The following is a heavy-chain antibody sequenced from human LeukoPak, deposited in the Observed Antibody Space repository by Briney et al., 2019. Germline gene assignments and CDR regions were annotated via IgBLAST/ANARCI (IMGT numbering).Heavy chain of an antibody. Sequence: ASVKVSCKASGYTFTGYYMHWVRQAPGQGLEWMGWINPNSGGTNYAQKFQGRVTMTRDTSISTAYMELSRLRSDDTAVYYCARALRVAVSGYYNWSDPWGQGTLVTVSS. CDR3: ARALRVAVSGYYNWSDP. CDR2: INPNSGGT. D-gene: IGHD3-3*01. J-gene: IGHJ5*02. V-gene: IGHV1-2*02. CDR1: GYTFTGYY.